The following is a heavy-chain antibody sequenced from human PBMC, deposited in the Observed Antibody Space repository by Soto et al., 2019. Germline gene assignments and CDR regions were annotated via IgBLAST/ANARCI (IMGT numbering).Heavy chain of an antibody. V-gene: IGHV1-69*01. CDR1: GGTFSSYA. CDR3: ARSRVIVVVTAIHYYYYGMDV. J-gene: IGHJ6*02. CDR2: IIPIFGTA. D-gene: IGHD2-21*02. Sequence: QVQLVQSGAEVKKPGSSVKVSCKASGGTFSSYAISWVRQAPGQGLEWMGGIIPIFGTANYAQKFQGRVTITADESTSTAYMELSSLRSEDTAVYYCARSRVIVVVTAIHYYYYGMDVWGQGTTVTVSS.